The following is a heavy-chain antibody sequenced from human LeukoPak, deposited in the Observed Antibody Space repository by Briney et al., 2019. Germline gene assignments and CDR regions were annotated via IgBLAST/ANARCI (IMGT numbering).Heavy chain of an antibody. V-gene: IGHV3-21*01. CDR2: ISSSSSYI. J-gene: IGHJ4*02. CDR3: AREGPYCTGTSCYVGY. CDR1: GFTFSIYS. D-gene: IGHD2-2*01. Sequence: GGSLRLSCAASGFTFSIYSMNWVRQAPGKGLEWVSSISSSSSYIYYADSVRGRFTISRDNAKNPLYLQVHSLSAEDTAVYYCAREGPYCTGTSCYVGYWGQGTLVTVSP.